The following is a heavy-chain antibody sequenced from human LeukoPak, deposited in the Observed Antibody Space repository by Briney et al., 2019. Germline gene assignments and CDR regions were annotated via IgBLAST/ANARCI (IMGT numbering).Heavy chain of an antibody. CDR1: GFTFSSYA. CDR2: ISGSGGST. D-gene: IGHD3-22*01. Sequence: GGSLRLSCEASGFTFSSYAMSWVRQAPGKGLEWVSAISGSGGSTYYADSVKGRFTISRDNSKNTLYLQMNSLRAEDTAVYYCAKLEGIDSSGYYYNWGQGTLVTVSS. V-gene: IGHV3-23*01. J-gene: IGHJ4*02. CDR3: AKLEGIDSSGYYYN.